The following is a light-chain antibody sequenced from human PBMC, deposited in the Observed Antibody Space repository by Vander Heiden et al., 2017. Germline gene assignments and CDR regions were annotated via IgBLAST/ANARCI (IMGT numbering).Light chain of an antibody. CDR1: SSDVGGYNY. CDR2: EVS. CDR3: SSYTSSSTLYV. J-gene: IGLJ1*01. Sequence: QSALTQPASVSGSPGQSITISCTGTSSDVGGYNYVSWYQQHPGKAPKLMIYEVSNRPSGVSNRFSGSKSGNTASLTISGLQAEDEADYYCSSYTSSSTLYVFGTGTKVNGL. V-gene: IGLV2-14*01.